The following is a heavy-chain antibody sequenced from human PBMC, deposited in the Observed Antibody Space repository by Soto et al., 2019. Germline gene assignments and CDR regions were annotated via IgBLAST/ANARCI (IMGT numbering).Heavy chain of an antibody. V-gene: IGHV3-15*01. J-gene: IGHJ3*02. CDR2: IKSKTDGGTT. Sequence: EVPLVESGGGLVKPGGSLRLSCAASGFTFSSAWMTWVRQAPGKGLEWVGRIKSKTDGGTTDYAAPVKGRFTISTDDSKNTLYLQMNSVKTEDTAVYYCTTGLLRGGSGAFDIWGQGTMVTVSS. CDR3: TTGLLRGGSGAFDI. D-gene: IGHD1-26*01. CDR1: GFTFSSAW.